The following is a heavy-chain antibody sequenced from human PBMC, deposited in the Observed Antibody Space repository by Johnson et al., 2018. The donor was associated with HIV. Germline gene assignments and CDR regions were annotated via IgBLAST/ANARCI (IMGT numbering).Heavy chain of an antibody. Sequence: MQLVESGGGLVQPGGSLRLSCAASGFTVSSNYMSWVRQAPGKGLEWVSAIYSGGSTYYADSVKGRFTISRDNSKNTLYLQMNSLRAEDTAVYYCARVYSNYEGAAASYPFAIWGQGTMVTVSS. CDR1: GFTVSSNY. J-gene: IGHJ3*02. CDR3: ARVYSNYEGAAASYPFAI. CDR2: IYSGGST. V-gene: IGHV3-66*01. D-gene: IGHD4-11*01.